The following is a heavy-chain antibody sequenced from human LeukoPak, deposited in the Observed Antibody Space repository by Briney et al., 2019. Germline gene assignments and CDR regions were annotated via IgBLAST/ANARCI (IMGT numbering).Heavy chain of an antibody. D-gene: IGHD6-19*01. Sequence: GRSLRLSCAVSGFTLSGYAMHWVRQAPGKGLEWVAVISNDGSNTNYADSVKGRFTISRDKSKNTLYLQMNSLRAEDTAVYYCARDYYAGYKSGWYQINYWGQGTLVTVSP. J-gene: IGHJ4*02. CDR1: GFTLSGYA. CDR2: ISNDGSNT. V-gene: IGHV3-30*04. CDR3: ARDYYAGYKSGWYQINY.